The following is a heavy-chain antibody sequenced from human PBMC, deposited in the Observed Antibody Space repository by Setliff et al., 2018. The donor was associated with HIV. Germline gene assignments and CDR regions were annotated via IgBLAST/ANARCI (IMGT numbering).Heavy chain of an antibody. CDR3: ARDDGGYNYAEVFDV. V-gene: IGHV1-18*01. CDR2: IGPYNGRT. J-gene: IGHJ3*01. Sequence: ASVKVSCKTSGYMFIAYGMRWVRRAPGQGLEWMGWIGPYNGRTEYAQEFQGRISLTIDTSASTAYKELRSLRSDDTAVYYCARDDGGYNYAEVFDVWGQGTMVTVSS. CDR1: GYMFIAYG. D-gene: IGHD3-16*01.